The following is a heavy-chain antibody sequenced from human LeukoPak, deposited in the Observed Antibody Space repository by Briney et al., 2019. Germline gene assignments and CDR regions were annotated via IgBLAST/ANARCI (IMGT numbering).Heavy chain of an antibody. CDR1: GFTFSRYD. J-gene: IGHJ4*02. CDR3: ARGLSGYYIFDY. Sequence: PGGSLGLSCAGSGFTFSRYDMHWVRQAAGKGLEWVSAIGTAGDTYYPGSVKGRFTISRENAKNSLYLQMNSLRAGDTAVYYCARGLSGYYIFDYWGQGTLVTVSS. V-gene: IGHV3-13*01. CDR2: IGTAGDT. D-gene: IGHD3-22*01.